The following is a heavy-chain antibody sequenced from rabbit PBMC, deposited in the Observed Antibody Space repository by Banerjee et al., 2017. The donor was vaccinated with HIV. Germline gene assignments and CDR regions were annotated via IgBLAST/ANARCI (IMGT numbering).Heavy chain of an antibody. CDR2: IDGGST. D-gene: IGHD7-1*01. V-gene: IGHV1S40*01. J-gene: IGHJ4*01. Sequence: QSLEESGGDLVKPGASLTLTCTASGFSFTSSYYMCWVRQAPGKGLEWIACIDGGSTYYASWAKGRFTISKTSSTTVTLQMTSLTAADTATYFCARDLAAVTGWNFDLWGPGTLVTVS. CDR1: GFSFTSSYY. CDR3: ARDLAAVTGWNFDL.